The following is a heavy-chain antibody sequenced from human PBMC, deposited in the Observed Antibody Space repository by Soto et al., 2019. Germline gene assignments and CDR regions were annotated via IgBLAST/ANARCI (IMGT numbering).Heavy chain of an antibody. J-gene: IGHJ5*02. Sequence: SETLSLTCSVSGGSISEFCWSWIRKAAGKGLEWMGLVYATGTTDYNPSLRSRVAMSVDISKKTFSLRLTSVTAADTGVYYCVRDGSKTLRDWFDPWGQGKLVTVSS. V-gene: IGHV4-4*07. CDR3: VRDGSKTLRDWFDP. CDR1: GGSISEFC. CDR2: VYATGTT. D-gene: IGHD4-17*01.